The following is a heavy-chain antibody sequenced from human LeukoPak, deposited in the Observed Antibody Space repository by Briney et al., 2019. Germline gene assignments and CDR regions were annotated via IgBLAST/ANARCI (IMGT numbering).Heavy chain of an antibody. CDR1: GFTFSSFW. J-gene: IGHJ4*02. V-gene: IGHV3-7*04. D-gene: IGHD6-13*01. CDR2: IKQDGSET. CDR3: ARGRAAAGYFDY. Sequence: GGSLRLSCSASGFTFSSFWMTWVRQAPGKGLEWVANIKQDGSETYYVDSVKGRFTISRDNPKNSLYLQMNSLRAEDTAVYFCARGRAAAGYFDYWGQGTLVIVSS.